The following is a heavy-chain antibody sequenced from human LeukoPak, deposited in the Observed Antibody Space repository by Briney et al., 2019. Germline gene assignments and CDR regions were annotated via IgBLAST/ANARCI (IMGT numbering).Heavy chain of an antibody. Sequence: SETLSLTCSVSGDSISTYYWSWIRQPPGKGLEWVGYIYYSGSTNHNPSLKTRVTISVDTSKNQFSLKLSSVTAADTAVYYCARGLGGGYYYYMDVWGKGTTVTVSS. J-gene: IGHJ6*03. CDR2: IYYSGST. V-gene: IGHV4-59*01. D-gene: IGHD3-16*01. CDR3: ARGLGGGYYYYMDV. CDR1: GDSISTYY.